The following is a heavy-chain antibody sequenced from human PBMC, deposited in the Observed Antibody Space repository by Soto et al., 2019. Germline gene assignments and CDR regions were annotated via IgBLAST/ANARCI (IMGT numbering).Heavy chain of an antibody. Sequence: SETLSLTCTFSGGSIRSSSYYLGWIRQPPGKGLEWIGSIYYSGSTYYNPSLKSRVTISVDTSKNQFSLKLSSVTAADTAVYYCARPHYDFWSGYYFGSDYYYYGMDVWGQGTTVTVSS. CDR2: IYYSGST. V-gene: IGHV4-39*01. CDR1: GGSIRSSSYY. J-gene: IGHJ6*02. CDR3: ARPHYDFWSGYYFGSDYYYYGMDV. D-gene: IGHD3-3*01.